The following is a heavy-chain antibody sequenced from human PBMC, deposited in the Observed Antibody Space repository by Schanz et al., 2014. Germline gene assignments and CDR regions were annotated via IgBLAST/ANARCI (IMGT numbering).Heavy chain of an antibody. Sequence: QVQLVQSGAEVKKPGSSMKVSCKASGGTFSTYPINWLRQAPGQGLEWMGRIIPILGIANYAQKFQGRVTITADRSTSTAYMELSSLRSEDTAVYYCARGYGVSTTDSWGEGTLVAVSS. CDR2: IIPILGIA. V-gene: IGHV1-69*02. D-gene: IGHD4-17*01. J-gene: IGHJ4*02. CDR3: ARGYGVSTTDS. CDR1: GGTFSTYP.